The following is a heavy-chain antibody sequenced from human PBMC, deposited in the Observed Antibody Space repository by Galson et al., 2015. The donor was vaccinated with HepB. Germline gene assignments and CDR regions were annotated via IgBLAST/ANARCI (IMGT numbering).Heavy chain of an antibody. CDR1: GFTFSNYN. CDR2: ISSSSTYI. J-gene: IGHJ4*02. CDR3: ARTPRGLMNLDY. V-gene: IGHV3-21*01. D-gene: IGHD3-10*01. Sequence: SLRLSCAASGFTFSNYNMNWVRQTPGKGLEWVSFISSSSTYIYYADSMKGRFTISRDNAKNSLFLQMHSLRVEDTAVYYCARTPRGLMNLDYWGQGTLLIVSS.